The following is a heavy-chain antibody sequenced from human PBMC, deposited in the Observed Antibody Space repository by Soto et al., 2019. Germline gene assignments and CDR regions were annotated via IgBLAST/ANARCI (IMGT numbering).Heavy chain of an antibody. J-gene: IGHJ4*02. CDR3: ASDGLAVVGLLAPYYFDS. Sequence: QVQLVESGGGLVKPGGSLRLSCAVSGFTFSDYYMSWIRQAPGKGLEWISYISSSGSTIYYADSVKGRFTISRDNAKNPVVLQMSSLRAEDTAVYYCASDGLAVVGLLAPYYFDSCGQGTLVAVSS. CDR2: ISSSGSTI. CDR1: GFTFSDYY. V-gene: IGHV3-11*01. D-gene: IGHD2-15*01.